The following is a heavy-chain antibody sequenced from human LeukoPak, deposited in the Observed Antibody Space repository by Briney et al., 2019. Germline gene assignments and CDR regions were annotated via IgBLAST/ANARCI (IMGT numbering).Heavy chain of an antibody. CDR2: IKTHADGGTR. CDR1: GFTFTSAW. CDR3: AKVPPSPGWWYFDL. Sequence: KAGGSLRLPCAASGFTFTSAWMTWVRQAPGKGLEWLGRIKTHADGGTRDYADSVKGRFTISRDNSKNTLYLQMNSLRAEDTAVYYCAKVPPSPGWWYFDLWGRGTLVTVSS. V-gene: IGHV3-15*01. J-gene: IGHJ2*01.